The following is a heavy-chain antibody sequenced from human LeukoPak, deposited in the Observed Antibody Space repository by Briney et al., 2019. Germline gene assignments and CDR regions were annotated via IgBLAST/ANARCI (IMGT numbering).Heavy chain of an antibody. Sequence: GGSLRLSCAASGFDVSSHHMVWVRQAPGKGLEWVSVTYTRGNSYYTDSVKGRFIISRDTSKNTMDLQMNSLRPEDSALYFCARGGRGSAAVVAPRSFDIWGQGTMVAVSS. CDR1: GFDVSSHH. V-gene: IGHV3-53*01. D-gene: IGHD3-22*01. J-gene: IGHJ3*02. CDR2: TYTRGNS. CDR3: ARGGRGSAAVVAPRSFDI.